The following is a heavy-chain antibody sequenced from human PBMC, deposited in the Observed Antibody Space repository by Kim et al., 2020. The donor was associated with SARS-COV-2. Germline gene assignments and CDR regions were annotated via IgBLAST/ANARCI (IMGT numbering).Heavy chain of an antibody. CDR1: GGSISSSSYY. CDR2: IYYSGST. CDR3: ARRGYYGSGRELDP. D-gene: IGHD3-10*01. V-gene: IGHV4-39*01. J-gene: IGHJ5*02. Sequence: SETLSLTCTVSGGSISSSSYYWGWIRQPPGKGLGWIGSIYYSGSTYYNPSLKSRVTIFVDTSKNQFSLKLSSVTAADTAVYYCARRGYYGSGRELDPWG.